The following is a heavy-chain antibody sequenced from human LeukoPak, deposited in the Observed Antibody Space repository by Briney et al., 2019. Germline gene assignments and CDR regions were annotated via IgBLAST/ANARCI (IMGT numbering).Heavy chain of an antibody. V-gene: IGHV4-59*10. CDR2: IYPSGST. Sequence: SETLSLTCAVYGGSFSGYYWTWIRQPAGKGLEWIGRIYPSGSTNCNPSLKSRVTISIDTSKNQFSLKLSSVTAADTAVYYCVRGGELANYWGRGTLVTVSS. CDR1: GGSFSGYY. D-gene: IGHD1-1*01. CDR3: VRGGELANY. J-gene: IGHJ4*02.